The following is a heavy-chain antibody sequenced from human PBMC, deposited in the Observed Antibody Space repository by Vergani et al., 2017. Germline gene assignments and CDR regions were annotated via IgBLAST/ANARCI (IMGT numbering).Heavy chain of an antibody. D-gene: IGHD1-26*01. CDR3: AKSGSYVVSYYFDY. J-gene: IGHJ4*02. CDR2: IGTAGDT. CDR1: GFTFSSYD. V-gene: IGHV3-13*01. Sequence: EVQLVESGGGLVQPGGSLRLSCAASGFTFSSYDMHWVRQATGKGLEWVSAIGTAGDTYYPGSVKGRFTISRDNAKNSLYLQMNSLRAEDTALYYCAKSGSYVVSYYFDYWGQGTLVTVSS.